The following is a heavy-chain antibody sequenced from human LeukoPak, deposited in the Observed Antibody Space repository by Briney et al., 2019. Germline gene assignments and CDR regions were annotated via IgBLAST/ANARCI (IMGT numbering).Heavy chain of an antibody. Sequence: ASVKVSCKASGYTFTGYYMHWVRQAPGQGLEWMGWMNPNSGNTGYAQKFQGRVTMTRNTSISTAYMELSSLRSEDTAVYYCARARGYLDYWGQGTLVTVSS. CDR3: ARARGYLDY. CDR1: GYTFTGYY. CDR2: MNPNSGNT. V-gene: IGHV1-8*02. D-gene: IGHD3-10*01. J-gene: IGHJ4*02.